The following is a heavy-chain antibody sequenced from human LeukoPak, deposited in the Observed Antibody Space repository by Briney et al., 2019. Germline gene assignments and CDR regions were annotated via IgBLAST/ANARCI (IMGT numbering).Heavy chain of an antibody. CDR2: IYPGDSDT. V-gene: IGHV5-51*01. CDR1: GYSFTSYW. D-gene: IGHD2-2*01. CDR3: ARPYCSSTSCDYFDY. Sequence: GESLKISCKGSGYSFTSYWIGWVRQMPGKGLEWMWIIYPGDSDTRYSPSFQGQVTISADKSISTAYLQWSSLKASDTAMYYCARPYCSSTSCDYFDYWGQGTLVTVSS. J-gene: IGHJ4*02.